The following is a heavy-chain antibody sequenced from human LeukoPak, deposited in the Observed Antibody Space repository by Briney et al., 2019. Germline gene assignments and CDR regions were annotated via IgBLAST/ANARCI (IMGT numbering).Heavy chain of an antibody. CDR2: INHSGST. V-gene: IGHV4-34*01. J-gene: IGHJ4*02. CDR3: ARPSRRLGATYCSGGSCYSFPFDY. CDR1: GGSCSGYY. Sequence: SETLSLTCAVYGGSCSGYYWSWIRQPPGKGLEWIGEINHSGSTNYNPSLKSRVTISVDTSKNQFSLKLSSVTAADTAVYYCARPSRRLGATYCSGGSCYSFPFDYWGQGTLVTVSS. D-gene: IGHD2-15*01.